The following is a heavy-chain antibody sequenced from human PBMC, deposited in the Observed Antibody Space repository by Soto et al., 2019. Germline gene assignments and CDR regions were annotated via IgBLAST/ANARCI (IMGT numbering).Heavy chain of an antibody. J-gene: IGHJ6*02. Sequence: QVQLVQYGAEVKKPGSSVKVSCKASAGTCSSYGISWVRQAPGQGLEWMGGIMPIFGTPNYAQKFQGRVTITADESTSTNYMVLSSLTSEDTAVYYCSRDRSWKSYYYDSSGPYFYGMDVWGQETTVTVSS. CDR3: SRDRSWKSYYYDSSGPYFYGMDV. CDR2: IMPIFGTP. D-gene: IGHD3-22*01. V-gene: IGHV1-69*01. CDR1: AGTCSSYG.